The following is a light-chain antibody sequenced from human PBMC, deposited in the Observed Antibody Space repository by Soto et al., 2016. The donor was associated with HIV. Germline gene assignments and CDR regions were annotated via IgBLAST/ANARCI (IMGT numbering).Light chain of an antibody. CDR3: QQSYSTPRT. V-gene: IGKV1-39*01. CDR2: AAS. Sequence: DIQMTQSPSSLSASVGDRVTITCRASQSISSYLNWYQQKPGKAPKHLIYAASSLQSGVPSRFSGSGSGTDFTLTISSLQPEDFATYYCQQSYSTPRTFGQGTKAGDQT. J-gene: IGKJ2*01. CDR1: QSISSY.